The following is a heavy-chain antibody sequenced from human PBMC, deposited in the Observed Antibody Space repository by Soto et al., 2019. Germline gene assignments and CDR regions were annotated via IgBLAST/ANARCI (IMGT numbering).Heavy chain of an antibody. J-gene: IGHJ4*02. CDR2: ISHNGNT. V-gene: IGHV4-4*02. Sequence: VQVQESGPGLVKPSGTLSLTCVVSGGSIGSINTWTWVRQPPGQGLEWIGEISHNGNTDYNPSLKSRATISMDKSKNQFSLKMMSVTAADTAVYYCAATHLQPSPPDFWGQGTLLTVSS. CDR1: GGSIGSINT. CDR3: AATHLQPSPPDF.